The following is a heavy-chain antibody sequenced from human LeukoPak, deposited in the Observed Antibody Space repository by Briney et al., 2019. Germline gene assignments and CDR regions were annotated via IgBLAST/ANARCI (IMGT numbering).Heavy chain of an antibody. D-gene: IGHD2-21*02. CDR1: VYTLTSYF. V-gene: IGHV1-46*01. J-gene: IGHJ3*02. CDR2: VNPSVGST. Sequence: ASVKVSRKPSVYTLTSYFIHWVRQAPRQGVEWVGIVNPSVGSTKYAQPFQGRVTMTSDTSTSTVCMELSSLRCEDTAVYYCARLGDGVAVDIWGQGTMVTVSS. CDR3: ARLGDGVAVDI.